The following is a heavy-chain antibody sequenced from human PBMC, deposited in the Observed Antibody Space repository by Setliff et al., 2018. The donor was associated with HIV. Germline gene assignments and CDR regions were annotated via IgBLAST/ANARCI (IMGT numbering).Heavy chain of an antibody. V-gene: IGHV1-3*04. CDR1: GYSFASHS. CDR2: INTGNGNT. CDR3: ARDTPVGAFDI. Sequence: ASVKVSCKASGYSFASHSLHWVRQAPGQGLEWMGWINTGNGNTKYSQKFQDRVTITMDTSANTCYMELSGLRSEDTAVYYCARDTPVGAFDIWGQGTMVTVSS. J-gene: IGHJ3*02.